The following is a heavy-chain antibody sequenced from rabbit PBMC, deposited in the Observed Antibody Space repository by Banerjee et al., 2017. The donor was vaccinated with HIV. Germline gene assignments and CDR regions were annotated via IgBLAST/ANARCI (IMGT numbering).Heavy chain of an antibody. CDR2: IVAGSSGTT. CDR1: GFTLSSSDY. D-gene: IGHD6-1*01. Sequence: QEQLVESGGGLVQPEGSLTLTCKASGFTLSSSDYMCWVRQAPGKGLEWIGCIVAGSSGTTYYASWAKGRFTISKTSSTTVTLQMTSLTAADTATYFCARDGATGYDHAFNLWGPGTLVTVS. CDR3: ARDGATGYDHAFNL. J-gene: IGHJ4*01. V-gene: IGHV1S45*01.